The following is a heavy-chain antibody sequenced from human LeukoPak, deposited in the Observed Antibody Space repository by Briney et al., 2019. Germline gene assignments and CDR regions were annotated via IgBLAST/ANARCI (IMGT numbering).Heavy chain of an antibody. CDR1: GYSISSGYY. J-gene: IGHJ4*02. V-gene: IGHV4-38-2*02. CDR2: IYHSGST. D-gene: IGHD6-13*01. CDR3: ARGLAAAV. Sequence: SETLSLTCTVSGYSISSGYYWGWIRQPPGKGLEWIGSIYHSGSTYYNPSLKSRVTISVDTSKNQFSLKLSSVTAADTAVYYCARGLAAAVWGQGTLVTVSS.